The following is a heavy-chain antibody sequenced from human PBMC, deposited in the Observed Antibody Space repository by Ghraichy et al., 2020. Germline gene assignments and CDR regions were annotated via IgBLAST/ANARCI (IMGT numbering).Heavy chain of an antibody. CDR3: ARGTQQPRNTGYYYQLDV. Sequence: SETLSLTCTISGDSINSGNYYWSWIRQPAGRGLEWIGRMYSSGSSRYNPSFENRVTMSVDTSKNQFPLSLSSVTAADTAVYYCARGTQQPRNTGYYYQLDVWGKGTSVTVSS. J-gene: IGHJ6*03. D-gene: IGHD6-13*01. CDR1: GDSINSGNYY. V-gene: IGHV4-61*02. CDR2: MYSSGSS.